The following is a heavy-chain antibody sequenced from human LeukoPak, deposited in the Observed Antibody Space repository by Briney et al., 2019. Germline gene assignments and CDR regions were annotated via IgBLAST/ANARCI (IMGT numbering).Heavy chain of an antibody. CDR1: GGSISRYH. V-gene: IGHV4-4*07. Sequence: SETLSLTCTVSGGSISRYHWSWIRQPAGKGLEWIGRIYASGSTNYNPSLKSRVTISVDKSKNQFSLKLSSVTAAGTAVYYCARDLVYIAVAGTVAFDIWGQGTMVTVSS. D-gene: IGHD6-19*01. J-gene: IGHJ3*02. CDR2: IYASGST. CDR3: ARDLVYIAVAGTVAFDI.